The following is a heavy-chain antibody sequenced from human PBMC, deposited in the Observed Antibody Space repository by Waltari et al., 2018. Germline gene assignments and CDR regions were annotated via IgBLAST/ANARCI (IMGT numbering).Heavy chain of an antibody. Sequence: QVQLVQSGAEVKKPGSSVTVSCKASGGTFSSYAISWVRQAPGQGLEWRGGIIPIFGTANYAQKFQGRVTITADESTSTAYMELSSLRSEDTAVYYCAREGHGSGSYYLDYWGQGTLVTVSS. CDR2: IIPIFGTA. J-gene: IGHJ4*02. CDR1: GGTFSSYA. V-gene: IGHV1-69*13. CDR3: AREGHGSGSYYLDY. D-gene: IGHD3-10*01.